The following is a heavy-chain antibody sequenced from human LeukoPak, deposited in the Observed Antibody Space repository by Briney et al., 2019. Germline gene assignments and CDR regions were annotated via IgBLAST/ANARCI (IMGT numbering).Heavy chain of an antibody. V-gene: IGHV4-39*01. CDR2: IYHSRST. CDR3: ARHRWMEVYGSGSYYVDY. CDR1: GGSISTSSYY. Sequence: PSETLSLICTVSGGSISTSSYYWGWIRQPPGKGLEWIGSIYHSRSTYYNASLKSRATISADTSKNQFSLKLSSVTAADTAVYYCARHRWMEVYGSGSYYVDYWGQGTLVTVSS. D-gene: IGHD3-10*01. J-gene: IGHJ4*02.